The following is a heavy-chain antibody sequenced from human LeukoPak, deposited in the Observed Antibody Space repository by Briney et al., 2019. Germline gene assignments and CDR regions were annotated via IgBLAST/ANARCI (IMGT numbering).Heavy chain of an antibody. D-gene: IGHD5-24*01. CDR1: GGSISNSY. J-gene: IGHJ4*02. CDR2: IHSSGRT. CDR3: ARHQDGYGDYFDF. Sequence: SETLSLTCSVSGGSISNSYWSWMRQPPGKGLEWIGYIHSSGRTKYDPSPERRVTISIDTSMNHFSLKVSSVTAPDTAVYYCARHQDGYGDYFDFWGQGILVTVSS. V-gene: IGHV4-59*08.